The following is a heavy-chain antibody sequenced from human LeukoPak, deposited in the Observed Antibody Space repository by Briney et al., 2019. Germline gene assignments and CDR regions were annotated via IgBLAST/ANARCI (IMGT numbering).Heavy chain of an antibody. CDR1: GYTFTCYY. CDR2: INPNSGGT. Sequence: GASVTVCFTASGYTFTCYYMHWVRQAPGQGLEWMGWINPNSGGTNYAQKFQGRVTMTRDTSISTAYMELSRLRSDDTAVYYCARGIVGATTGDWGQGTLVTVSS. J-gene: IGHJ4*02. D-gene: IGHD1-26*01. V-gene: IGHV1-2*02. CDR3: ARGIVGATTGD.